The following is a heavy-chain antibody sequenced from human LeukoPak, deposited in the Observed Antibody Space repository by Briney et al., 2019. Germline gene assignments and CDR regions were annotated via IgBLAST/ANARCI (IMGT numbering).Heavy chain of an antibody. V-gene: IGHV1-18*01. CDR1: GYTFTSYG. CDR3: ARDKKCSSWYHFDY. D-gene: IGHD6-13*01. Sequence: ASVKVSCKASGYTFTSYGINWVRQAPGQGLEWMGWISAYNGNTNYAQKLQGRVTMTTDTSTSTAYMELRSLRSDDTAVYYCARDKKCSSWYHFDYWGQGTLVTVSS. J-gene: IGHJ4*02. CDR2: ISAYNGNT.